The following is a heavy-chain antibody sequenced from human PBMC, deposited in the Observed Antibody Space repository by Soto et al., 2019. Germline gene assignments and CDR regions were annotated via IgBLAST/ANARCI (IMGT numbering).Heavy chain of an antibody. Sequence: GGSLRLSCVASGFTISTFWMSWVRQAPGKGLEWLANIKQDGSEENYVDSVKGRFTISRDNAKNSLYLQMSSLRGEDTAVYYCARGGGNFDQWGQGTLVTVSS. J-gene: IGHJ4*02. D-gene: IGHD3-3*01. V-gene: IGHV3-7*05. CDR3: ARGGGNFDQ. CDR2: IKQDGSEE. CDR1: GFTISTFW.